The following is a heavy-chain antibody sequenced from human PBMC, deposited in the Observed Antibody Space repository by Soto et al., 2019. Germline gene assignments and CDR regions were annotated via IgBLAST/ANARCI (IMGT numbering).Heavy chain of an antibody. CDR2: TYYRSKWYN. CDR3: ARDLGGESWIQLWADAFDI. D-gene: IGHD5-18*01. J-gene: IGHJ3*02. Sequence: TLSLTCAISGYSVSSNSAAWNLIRESPSRGLEWLGRTYYRSKWYNDYAVSVKSRITINPDTSKNQFSLQLNSVTPEDTAVYYCARDLGGESWIQLWADAFDIWGQGTMVTVSS. CDR1: GYSVSSNSAA. V-gene: IGHV6-1*01.